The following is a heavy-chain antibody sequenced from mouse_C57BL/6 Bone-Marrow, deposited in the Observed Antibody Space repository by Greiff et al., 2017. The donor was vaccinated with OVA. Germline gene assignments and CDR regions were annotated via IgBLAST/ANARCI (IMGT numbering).Heavy chain of an antibody. CDR3: TGEGDESNRAGYAD. CDR1: GYTFTSYW. CDR2: IYPGNSDT. J-gene: IGHJ3*01. V-gene: IGHV1-5*01. Sequence: EVQGVESGTVLARPGASVKMSCKTSGYTFTSYWMHWVKQRPGQGLEWIGAIYPGNSDTSSNQKFKGKANLTAVTSASPAYMELSSLTNEDAAVSYSTGEGDESNRAGYADWGQGARVTVAA. D-gene: IGHD2-5*01.